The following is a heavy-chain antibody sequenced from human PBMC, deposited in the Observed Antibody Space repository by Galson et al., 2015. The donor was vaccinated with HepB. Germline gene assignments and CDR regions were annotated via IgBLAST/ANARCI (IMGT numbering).Heavy chain of an antibody. CDR1: GGTFSNYA. Sequence: SCKASGGTFSNYAISWVRQAPGQGLEWMGGFMPIFGAANYAQKFQGRVTITADESTSTAYMALSSLGSEDTAVYYCARGLPPRPDFSYYYYMDVWGKGTTVTVSS. J-gene: IGHJ6*03. CDR3: ARGLPPRPDFSYYYYMDV. D-gene: IGHD6-6*01. V-gene: IGHV1-69*01. CDR2: FMPIFGAA.